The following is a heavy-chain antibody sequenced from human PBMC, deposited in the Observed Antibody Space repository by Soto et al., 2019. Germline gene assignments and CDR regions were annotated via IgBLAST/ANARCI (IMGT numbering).Heavy chain of an antibody. Sequence: GSLRLSCAASGFTFRHYSMHWVRQAPGKGLEWVAYISTSSSPRYYADSVKGRFTISRDNSKNTLYLQMNSLRTEDTALYYCAQEAHGGWHCFDTWGHGTMFTVSP. CDR3: AQEAHGGWHCFDT. CDR2: ISTSSSPR. CDR1: GFTFRHYS. V-gene: IGHV3-48*01. D-gene: IGHD6-19*01. J-gene: IGHJ4*01.